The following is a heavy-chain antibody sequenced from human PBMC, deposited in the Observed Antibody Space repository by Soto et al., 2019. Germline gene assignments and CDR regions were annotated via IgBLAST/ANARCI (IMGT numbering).Heavy chain of an antibody. V-gene: IGHV3-7*03. CDR2: IKQDGSEK. Sequence: PGGSLRLSCAASGFTFSSYWMSWVRQAPGKGLEWVANIKQDGSEKYYVDSVKGRFTISRDNAKNSLYLQMNSLRAEDTAVYYCARDRGVGTPARNWFDPWGQGTLVTVSS. J-gene: IGHJ5*02. D-gene: IGHD3-3*01. CDR1: GFTFSSYW. CDR3: ARDRGVGTPARNWFDP.